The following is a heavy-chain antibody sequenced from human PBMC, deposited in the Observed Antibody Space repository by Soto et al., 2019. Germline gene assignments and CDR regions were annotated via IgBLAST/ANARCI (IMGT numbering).Heavy chain of an antibody. CDR3: ARTHWVSGTEY. CDR2: VYNSGNT. CDR1: GGSMTGYF. V-gene: IGHV4-4*07. Sequence: QVQLQESGPGLVKPSETLSLTCTVSGGSMTGYFWSWIRQPAGKALEWIGHVYNSGNTDYNPSLARRITMAVDTSKRQFSLKVKSVTAAYTAVYYCARTHWVSGTEYWGQGILVTVSS. D-gene: IGHD6-19*01. J-gene: IGHJ4*02.